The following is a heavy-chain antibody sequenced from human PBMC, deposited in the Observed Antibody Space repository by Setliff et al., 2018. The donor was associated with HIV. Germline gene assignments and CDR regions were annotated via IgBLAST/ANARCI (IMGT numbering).Heavy chain of an antibody. V-gene: IGHV4-59*01. CDR1: GGSISSYY. CDR3: ARGGVGYSYGYILDY. D-gene: IGHD5-18*01. CDR2: IYYSGST. Sequence: PSETLSLTCTVSGGSISSYYWSWIRQPPGKGLEWIGYIYYSGSTNYNLSLKSRVTISVDTSKNQFSLKLSSVTAADTAVYYCARGGVGYSYGYILDYWGQGTLVTVSS. J-gene: IGHJ4*02.